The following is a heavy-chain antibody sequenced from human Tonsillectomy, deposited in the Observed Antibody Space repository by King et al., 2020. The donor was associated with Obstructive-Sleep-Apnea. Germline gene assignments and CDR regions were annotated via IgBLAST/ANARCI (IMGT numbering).Heavy chain of an antibody. D-gene: IGHD3-10*01. J-gene: IGHJ4*02. Sequence: VQLVESGGGVVQPGRSLRLSCAASGFTFSTYGMHWVRPAPGKGLEWVAVIWYDGSNKYYADSVKGRFTISRDNSKNTLYLQMNSLRAEDTAVYYCARRGSGSYTPQYYFDYWGQGTLVTVSS. V-gene: IGHV3-33*01. CDR3: ARRGSGSYTPQYYFDY. CDR1: GFTFSTYG. CDR2: IWYDGSNK.